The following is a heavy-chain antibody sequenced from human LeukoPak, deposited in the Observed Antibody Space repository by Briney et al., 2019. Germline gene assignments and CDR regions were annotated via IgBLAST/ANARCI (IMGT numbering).Heavy chain of an antibody. CDR1: GGSVSSYY. CDR2: IYYSGST. Sequence: PSETLSLTCTVSGGSVSSYYWSWIRQPPGKGLEWIAYIYYSGSTKYNPSLKSRVTISLDRSKNQFSLKLRSVTAADTAVYYCSRGTNRGAGNFDSWGQGALVTVSS. V-gene: IGHV4-59*08. J-gene: IGHJ4*02. D-gene: IGHD1-1*01. CDR3: SRGTNRGAGNFDS.